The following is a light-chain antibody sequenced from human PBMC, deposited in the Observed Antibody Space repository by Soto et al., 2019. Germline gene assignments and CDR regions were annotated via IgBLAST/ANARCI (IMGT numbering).Light chain of an antibody. CDR2: AAS. CDR3: LHDYNYPRT. J-gene: IGKJ1*01. Sequence: AIQMTQSPSSLSASVGDRVTITCLASQGIRSELAWYQQKPGKAPNLLIYAASTLQSGVPSRFSGSGSGTDFTLTISSLQPEDFATYYCLHDYNYPRTFGQGTKVDIK. V-gene: IGKV1-6*01. CDR1: QGIRSE.